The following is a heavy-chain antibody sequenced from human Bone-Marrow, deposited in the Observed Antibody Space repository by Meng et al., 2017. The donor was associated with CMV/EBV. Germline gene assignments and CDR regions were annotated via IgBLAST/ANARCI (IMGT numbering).Heavy chain of an antibody. CDR1: GGTFSSYT. CDR3: ARGQHWSSSYYYYAMDV. CDR2: IIPLLGAT. Sequence: SVKVSCKASGGTFSSYTYTWVRQAPGQGLEWMGRIIPLLGATTFAQKFQGRVTITADKSTSTVYMELTSLRSEDTAVFYCARGQHWSSSYYYYAMDVWGQGTTVTVSS. J-gene: IGHJ6*02. D-gene: IGHD1-1*01. V-gene: IGHV1-69*08.